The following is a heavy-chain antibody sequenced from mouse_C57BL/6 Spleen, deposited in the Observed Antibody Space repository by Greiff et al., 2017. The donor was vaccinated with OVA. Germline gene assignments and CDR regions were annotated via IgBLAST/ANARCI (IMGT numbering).Heavy chain of an antibody. CDR1: GFNIKDDY. V-gene: IGHV14-4*01. CDR2: IDPENGDT. D-gene: IGHD1-1*01. CDR3: TLRLITTVVATDY. Sequence: VQLQQSGAELVRPGASVKLSCTASGFNIKDDYMHWVKQRPEQGLEWIGWIDPENGDTEYASKFQGKATITADTSSNTAYLQLSSLTSEDTAVYYCTLRLITTVVATDYWGQGTTLTVSS. J-gene: IGHJ2*01.